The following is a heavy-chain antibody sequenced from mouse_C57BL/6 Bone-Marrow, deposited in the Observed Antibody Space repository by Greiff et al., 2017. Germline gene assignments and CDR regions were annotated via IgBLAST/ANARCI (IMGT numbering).Heavy chain of an antibody. D-gene: IGHD1-1*01. Sequence: EVKLMESGGDLVKPGGSLKLSCAASGFTFSSYGMSWVRQTPDKRLEWVATISSGGSYTYYPDSVKGRFTISRDNAKNTLYLQMSSLKSEDTAMYYCARANYYGTPYAMDYWGQGTSVTVSS. CDR2: ISSGGSYT. CDR1: GFTFSSYG. J-gene: IGHJ4*01. CDR3: ARANYYGTPYAMDY. V-gene: IGHV5-6*01.